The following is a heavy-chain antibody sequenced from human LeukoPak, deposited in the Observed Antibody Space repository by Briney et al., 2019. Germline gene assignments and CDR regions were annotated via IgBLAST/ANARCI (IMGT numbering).Heavy chain of an antibody. V-gene: IGHV3-30-3*01. D-gene: IGHD3-3*02. CDR3: ARLDISLDD. J-gene: IGHJ4*02. CDR2: IESDGTNK. Sequence: PRGSPRLSCVASGFTFSRHTIHWVRQAPGKGLEWVAVIESDGTNKYHADSVKGRFTISRDNSKNTLYLQMNSLRPEDTALYFCARLDISLDDWGQGTLVTVSS. CDR1: GFTFSRHT.